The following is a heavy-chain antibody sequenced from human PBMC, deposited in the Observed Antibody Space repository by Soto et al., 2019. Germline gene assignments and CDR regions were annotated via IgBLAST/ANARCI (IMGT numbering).Heavy chain of an antibody. V-gene: IGHV3-23*01. CDR2: ISGSGGST. D-gene: IGHD2-15*01. J-gene: IGHJ4*02. CDR1: GFTFSSYA. Sequence: GGSLRLSCAASGFTFSSYAMSWVRQAPGKGLEWVSAISGSGGSTYYADSVKGRFTISRDNSKNTLYLQMNSLRAEDTAVYYCAKVSDPISDIVVVVAATDYWGQGTLVTVSS. CDR3: AKVSDPISDIVVVVAATDY.